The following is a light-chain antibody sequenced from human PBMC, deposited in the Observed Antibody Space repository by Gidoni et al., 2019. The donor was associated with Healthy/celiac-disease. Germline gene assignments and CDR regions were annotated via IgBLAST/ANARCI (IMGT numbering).Light chain of an antibody. CDR1: SPNIGAGYD. Sequence: QSVLTQPPSLSGAPGPRVTISCTGSSPNIGAGYDVHWYQQLPGTAPKLLIYGNSNRPSGVPDRFSGSKSGTSASLAITGLQAEDEADYYCQSYDSSLSGSNVFGTGTKVTVL. J-gene: IGLJ1*01. V-gene: IGLV1-40*01. CDR2: GNS. CDR3: QSYDSSLSGSNV.